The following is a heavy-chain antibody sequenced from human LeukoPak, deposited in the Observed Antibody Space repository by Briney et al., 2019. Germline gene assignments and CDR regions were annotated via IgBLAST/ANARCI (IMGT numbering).Heavy chain of an antibody. CDR2: IYYSGST. CDR3: ARSGLDFYDSSGYFED. D-gene: IGHD3-22*01. J-gene: IGHJ4*02. V-gene: IGHV4-59*01. Sequence: NPSETLSLTCSVSGGSISTFYWSWIRQPPGKGLEWIGYIYYSGSTSYNPSLMSRVTISVDTSKSQFSLKLSSVTAADTAVYYCARSGLDFYDSSGYFEDWGQGTLVTVSS. CDR1: GGSISTFY.